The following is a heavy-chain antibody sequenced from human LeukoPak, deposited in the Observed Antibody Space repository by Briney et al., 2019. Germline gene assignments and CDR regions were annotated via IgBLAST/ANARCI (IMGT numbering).Heavy chain of an antibody. Sequence: GRSLRLSCAASGFTLSNYGMHWVRQAPGKGLEWVAVISYDGSNKYYADSVKGRFAISRDSSKNTPYLQMNSLRAEDTAVYYCAKSRSEDNSGYFDYWGQGTLVTVSS. D-gene: IGHD3-22*01. V-gene: IGHV3-30*18. J-gene: IGHJ4*02. CDR2: ISYDGSNK. CDR3: AKSRSEDNSGYFDY. CDR1: GFTLSNYG.